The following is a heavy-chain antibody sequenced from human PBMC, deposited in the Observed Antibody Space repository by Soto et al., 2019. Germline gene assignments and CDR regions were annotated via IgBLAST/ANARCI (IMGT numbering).Heavy chain of an antibody. CDR1: GYTFTGYY. J-gene: IGHJ2*01. Sequence: ASVKVSCKASGYTFTGYYMHWVRQAPGQGLEWMGWINPNRGGTNYAQKFQGRVTMTRDTSISTAYMELSRLRSDDTAVYYCARGGPNLVDTAMGDWYFDLWGRGTLVTVSS. V-gene: IGHV1-2*02. CDR3: ARGGPNLVDTAMGDWYFDL. CDR2: INPNRGGT. D-gene: IGHD5-18*01.